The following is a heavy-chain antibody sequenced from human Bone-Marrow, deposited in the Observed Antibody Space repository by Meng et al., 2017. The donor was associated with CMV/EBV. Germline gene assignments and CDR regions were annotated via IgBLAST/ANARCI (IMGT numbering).Heavy chain of an antibody. CDR1: GFSFSNYA. D-gene: IGHD6-13*01. CDR3: VGIAAARGRQRGIDY. Sequence: GESLKISCAASGFSFSNYAMSWVRQAPGKGLEWVSAISGSGGSTYDADFVKGRFTITRDNSKNTLYLQMNSLRAEYTAVYYCVGIAAARGRQRGIDYWGQGTLVTVSS. CDR2: ISGSGGST. J-gene: IGHJ4*02. V-gene: IGHV3-23*01.